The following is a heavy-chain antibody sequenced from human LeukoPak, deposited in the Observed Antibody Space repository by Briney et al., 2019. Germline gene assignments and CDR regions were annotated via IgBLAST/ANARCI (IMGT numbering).Heavy chain of an antibody. D-gene: IGHD3-22*01. Sequence: PGGSLRPFCAASVFTFSSYAMSWVRQAPGKGLEWVSAISGSGGSTYYADSVKGRFTISRDNSRNTLYLQMNSLRAEDTAVYYCAKDVRYYYDSSGYHPDAFDIWGQGTMVTVSS. J-gene: IGHJ3*02. CDR1: VFTFSSYA. CDR2: ISGSGGST. V-gene: IGHV3-23*01. CDR3: AKDVRYYYDSSGYHPDAFDI.